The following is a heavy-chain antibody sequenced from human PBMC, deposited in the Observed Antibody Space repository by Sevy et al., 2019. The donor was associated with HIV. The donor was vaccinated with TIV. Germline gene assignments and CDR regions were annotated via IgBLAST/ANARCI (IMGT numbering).Heavy chain of an antibody. CDR2: INSDGSST. CDR1: GFTFSSYW. CDR3: ARADDILTGYSAGY. J-gene: IGHJ4*02. Sequence: GGSLRLSCAASGFTFSSYWMHWVRQAPGKGLVWVSRINSDGSSTSYADSVKGRFTISRDNAKNRLYLQMNGLRAEDTAVYYCARADDILTGYSAGYWGQGTLVTVSS. D-gene: IGHD3-9*01. V-gene: IGHV3-74*01.